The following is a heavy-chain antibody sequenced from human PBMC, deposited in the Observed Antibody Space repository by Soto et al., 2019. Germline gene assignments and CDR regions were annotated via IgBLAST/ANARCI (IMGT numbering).Heavy chain of an antibody. CDR1: GVSFSTYG. CDR2: IWHDGIYE. V-gene: IGHV3-33*01. Sequence: QVQLVESGGGMVQRGRSLRLSCVASGVSFSTYGMHWVRQAPGKGLEWLASIWHDGIYEFHADAVKGRFAISRDNSMNSLFLEMNSLTVEDTAMYYCATDGGVGYGSSWGAFWGQGTLVTVSS. CDR3: ATDGGVGYGSSWGAF. J-gene: IGHJ4*02. D-gene: IGHD6-13*01.